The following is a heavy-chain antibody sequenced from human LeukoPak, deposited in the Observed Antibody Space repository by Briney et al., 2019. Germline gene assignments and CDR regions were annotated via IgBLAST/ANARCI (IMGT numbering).Heavy chain of an antibody. CDR1: GFTFNYYV. Sequence: PGGSLRLSCAVSGFTFNYYVMHWVRQAPGKRLEWVSAIRTTGDTHYPDSVKGRFAMSREDAKNSVHLQMNTLRAGDTAVYYCARGVSYYYDNSGHPPWYFDLWGRGTLVTVSS. D-gene: IGHD3-22*01. J-gene: IGHJ2*01. V-gene: IGHV3-13*01. CDR3: ARGVSYYYDNSGHPPWYFDL. CDR2: IRTTGDT.